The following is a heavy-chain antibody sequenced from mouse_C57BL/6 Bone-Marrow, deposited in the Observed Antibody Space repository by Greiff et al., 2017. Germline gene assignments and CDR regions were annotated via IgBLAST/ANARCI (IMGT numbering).Heavy chain of an antibody. CDR2: LSDGGSYT. D-gene: IGHD2-4*01. CDR1: GFTFSSSA. J-gene: IGHJ4*01. Sequence: EVQLVESGGGLVKPGGSLTLSCAASGFTFSSSAMSWVRQTAEKRPAWVATLSDGGSYTYFPDNVTGRFTISRDIAKNNLYLQMSHLKAEDTAMYYCARHYDYDVYAKDYWVQGNSV. CDR3: ARHYDYDVYAKDY. V-gene: IGHV5-4*01.